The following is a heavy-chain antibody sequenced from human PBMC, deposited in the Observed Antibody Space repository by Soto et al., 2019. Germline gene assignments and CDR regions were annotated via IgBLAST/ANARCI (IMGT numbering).Heavy chain of an antibody. D-gene: IGHD3-22*01. J-gene: IGHJ5*01. CDR3: STRAYDTNGYYRFDP. V-gene: IGHV4-34*01. CDR1: GGSFSGHS. Sequence: SETLSLTCAVYGGSFSGHSWTWIRQSQGKGLEWIGDINHSGRVNYSPSLKSRVTISLDTSKNQFSLTLSAVTAADTAVYYCSTRAYDTNGYYRFDPWGQGTLVTVSS. CDR2: INHSGRV.